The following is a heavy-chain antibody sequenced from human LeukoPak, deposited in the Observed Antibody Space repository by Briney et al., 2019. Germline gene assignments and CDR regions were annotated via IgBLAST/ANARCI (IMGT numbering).Heavy chain of an antibody. CDR1: GGTFSSYA. V-gene: IGHV1-69*05. CDR3: ARERQCSSTSCHYDY. CDR2: IIPIFGTA. J-gene: IGHJ4*02. D-gene: IGHD2-2*01. Sequence: SVKVSCKASGGTFSSYAISWVRQAPGQGLEWMGRIIPIFGTANYAQKFQGRVTITTDESTSTAYMELSSLRSEDTAVYYCARERQCSSTSCHYDYWGQGTLVTLSS.